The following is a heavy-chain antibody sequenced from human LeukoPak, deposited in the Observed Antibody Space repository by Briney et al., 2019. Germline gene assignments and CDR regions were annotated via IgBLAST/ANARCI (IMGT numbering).Heavy chain of an antibody. J-gene: IGHJ4*02. Sequence: SETLSLTCTVSGYSISNGYYWGWIRQPPGKGLEWIGSIYHSGSTSYNPSLKSRVTISVDTSRNQFSLKLSSVTAADTAVYYCARVIAAAGTGYWGQGTLVTVSS. D-gene: IGHD6-13*01. CDR1: GYSISNGYY. CDR2: IYHSGST. V-gene: IGHV4-38-2*02. CDR3: ARVIAAAGTGY.